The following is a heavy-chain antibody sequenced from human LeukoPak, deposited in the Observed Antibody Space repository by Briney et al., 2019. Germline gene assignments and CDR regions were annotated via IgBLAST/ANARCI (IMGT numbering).Heavy chain of an antibody. D-gene: IGHD5-18*01. J-gene: IGHJ4*02. CDR1: GGTFSSYA. V-gene: IGHV1-69*04. CDR3: ARDRLPHYTAWIDY. CDR2: IIPILGIA. Sequence: GSSVKVSCKASGGTFSSYAISWVRQAPGQGLEWMGRIIPILGIANYAQKFQGRVTITADKSTSTAYMELSSLRSDDTAVYYCARDRLPHYTAWIDYWGQGTLVTVSS.